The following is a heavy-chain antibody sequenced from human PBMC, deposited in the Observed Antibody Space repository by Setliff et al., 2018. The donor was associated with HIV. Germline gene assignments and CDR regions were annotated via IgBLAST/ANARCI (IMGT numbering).Heavy chain of an antibody. Sequence: SETLSLTCTVSGGSISSHYWSWIRQPPGKGLEWIGYIYYSGSTNYNPSLKSRVTISVDTSKNQFSLKLTSVTAADTAVYYCARGFGSSWGGNYYYYYMDVWGKGTTVTVSS. D-gene: IGHD6-13*01. CDR2: IYYSGST. V-gene: IGHV4-59*11. J-gene: IGHJ6*03. CDR3: ARGFGSSWGGNYYYYYMDV. CDR1: GGSISSHY.